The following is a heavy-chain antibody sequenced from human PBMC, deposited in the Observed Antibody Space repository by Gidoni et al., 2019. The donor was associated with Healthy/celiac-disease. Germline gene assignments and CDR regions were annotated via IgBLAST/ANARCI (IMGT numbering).Heavy chain of an antibody. CDR3: ARGDVVVVAATNRPFDY. J-gene: IGHJ4*02. V-gene: IGHV3-21*01. CDR2: ISSSSSYI. CDR1: GFTFSSCS. Sequence: EVQLVESGGGLVKPGGSLRLSGAASGFTFSSCSMNWVRQAPGKGLEWVSSISSSSSYIYYADSVKGRFTISRDNAKNSLYLQMNSLRAEDTAVYYCARGDVVVVAATNRPFDYWGQGTLVTVSS. D-gene: IGHD2-15*01.